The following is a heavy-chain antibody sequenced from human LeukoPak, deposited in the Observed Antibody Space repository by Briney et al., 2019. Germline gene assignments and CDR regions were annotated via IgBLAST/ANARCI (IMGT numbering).Heavy chain of an antibody. J-gene: IGHJ4*02. V-gene: IGHV3-9*01. CDR3: AKDGYSYGSDFDY. CDR2: ISWNSGSI. Sequence: QPGRSLRLSCAASGFTFDDYAMHWVRQAPGKGLEWVSGISWNSGSIGYADSVKGRFTISRDNAKNSLYLQMNSLRAEDTVLYYCAKDGYSYGSDFDYWGQGTLVTVSS. CDR1: GFTFDDYA. D-gene: IGHD5-18*01.